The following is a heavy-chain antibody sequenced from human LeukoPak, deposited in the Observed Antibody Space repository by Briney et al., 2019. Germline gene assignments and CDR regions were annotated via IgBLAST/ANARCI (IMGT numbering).Heavy chain of an antibody. CDR3: AKPNWGQGGWFDP. D-gene: IGHD7-27*01. V-gene: IGHV3-11*04. Sequence: GGSLRLSCAASGFIFSDYYMTWIRQAPGKGLEWVSYISSSGRTIYYADSVKGRFTISRDNAKNSLYLQMNSLRAEDTAVYYCAKPNWGQGGWFDPWGQGTLVTVSS. CDR1: GFIFSDYY. CDR2: ISSSGRTI. J-gene: IGHJ5*02.